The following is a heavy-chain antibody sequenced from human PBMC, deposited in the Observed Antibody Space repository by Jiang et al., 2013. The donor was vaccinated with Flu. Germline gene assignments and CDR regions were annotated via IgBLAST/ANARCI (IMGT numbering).Heavy chain of an antibody. CDR2: IWYDGSKT. Sequence: VQLVESGGGVVQAGGSLRLSCAASRFTFTMYGMHWVRQAPGKGLDWVGVIWYDGSKTYYADSVKGRFTISRDNSGNTLYLQMSSLRVEDTAVYYCARDLLYTNLELRSDAFDICGQGDNGHRLS. V-gene: IGHV3-33*01. J-gene: IGHJ3*02. D-gene: IGHD1-7*01. CDR1: RFTFTMYG. CDR3: ARDLLYTNLELRSDAFDI.